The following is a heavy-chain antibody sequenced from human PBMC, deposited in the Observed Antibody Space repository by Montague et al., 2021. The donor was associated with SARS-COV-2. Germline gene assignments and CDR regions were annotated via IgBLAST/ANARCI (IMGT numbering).Heavy chain of an antibody. D-gene: IGHD3-22*01. CDR2: IYYTGSR. CDR1: GASIRSSDHY. Sequence: SETLSLTYTVSGASIRSSDHYWGWIRQPPGKGLEWIGSIYYTGSRYYTPSLTSRLTISVDTSRYQFSLELTSVTAADTAIYYCVRAGGFDNSGYVGRLRTYYFDYWGQGLLVTVSS. V-gene: IGHV4-39*07. CDR3: VRAGGFDNSGYVGRLRTYYFDY. J-gene: IGHJ4*02.